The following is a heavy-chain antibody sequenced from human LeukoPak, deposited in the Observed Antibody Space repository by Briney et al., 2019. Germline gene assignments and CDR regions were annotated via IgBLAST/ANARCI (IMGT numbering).Heavy chain of an antibody. D-gene: IGHD3-10*01. CDR3: AKRNGFGSGMIVF. V-gene: IGHV3-23*01. J-gene: IGHJ4*02. CDR2: ISGSGGST. Sequence: GGSLRLSCAASGFTFGSFAMTWVRQAPGKGPEWVSTISGSGGSTYYADSVKGRFTISRDSSEKKLYLEMNTLRAEDTGTYYCAKRNGFGSGMIVFWVQGTLVIVSS. CDR1: GFTFGSFA.